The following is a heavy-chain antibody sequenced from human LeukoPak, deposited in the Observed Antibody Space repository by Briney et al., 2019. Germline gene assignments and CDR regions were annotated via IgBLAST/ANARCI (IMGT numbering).Heavy chain of an antibody. D-gene: IGHD4-11*01. Sequence: AGGSLSLSCAASGFTFSSYGMHWVRQAPGKGLEWVAVISYDGSSEYFADSVKGRFTISRDNSKNTLYLHMNSLRPEDTAVYYCAKDNDHCTSNCRAFDYWGQGTLVTVSS. V-gene: IGHV3-30*18. J-gene: IGHJ4*02. CDR1: GFTFSSYG. CDR3: AKDNDHCTSNCRAFDY. CDR2: ISYDGSSE.